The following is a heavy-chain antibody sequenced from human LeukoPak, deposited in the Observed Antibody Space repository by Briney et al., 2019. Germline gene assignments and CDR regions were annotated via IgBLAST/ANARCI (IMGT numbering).Heavy chain of an antibody. V-gene: IGHV1-8*03. J-gene: IGHJ3*02. CDR3: ARAMYYYDSSGPDAFDI. Sequence: ASVKVSCKASGYTFTSYGISWVRQATGQGLEWMGWMNPNSGNTGYAQKFQGRVTITRNTSISTAYMELSSLRSEDTAVYYCARAMYYYDSSGPDAFDIWGQGTMVTVSS. CDR2: MNPNSGNT. CDR1: GYTFTSYG. D-gene: IGHD3-22*01.